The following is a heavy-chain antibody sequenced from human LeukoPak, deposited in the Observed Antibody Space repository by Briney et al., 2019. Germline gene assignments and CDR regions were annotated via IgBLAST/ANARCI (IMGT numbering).Heavy chain of an antibody. D-gene: IGHD1-26*01. CDR1: GYTFTGYG. CDR2: ISAYNGNT. Sequence: ASVKVSCKASGYTFTGYGISWVRQAPGQGLEWMGWISAYNGNTNYAQKLQGRVTMTTDTSTSTAYMELRSLRSDDTAVYYCARGPSGSYAYYYYGMDVWGQGTTVTVSS. J-gene: IGHJ6*02. CDR3: ARGPSGSYAYYYYGMDV. V-gene: IGHV1-18*01.